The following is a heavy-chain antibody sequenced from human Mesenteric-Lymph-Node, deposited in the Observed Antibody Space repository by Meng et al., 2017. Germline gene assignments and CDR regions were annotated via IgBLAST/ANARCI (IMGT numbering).Heavy chain of an antibody. V-gene: IGHV1-18*01. D-gene: IGHD6-19*01. Sequence: ASVKVSCKASGYTFTSYGISWVRQAPGQGLEWMGWISAYNGNTNYAQKLQGRVTMTTDTSTSTAYMELRSLRSDDTAVYYCARVYRWAVAGINYFDYWGQGTLVTVSS. CDR2: ISAYNGNT. CDR3: ARVYRWAVAGINYFDY. J-gene: IGHJ4*02. CDR1: GYTFTSYG.